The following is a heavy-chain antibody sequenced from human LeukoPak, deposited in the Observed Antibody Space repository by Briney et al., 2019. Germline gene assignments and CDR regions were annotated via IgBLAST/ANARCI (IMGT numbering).Heavy chain of an antibody. Sequence: GGSLRLSCGASGYTFSDYTMNWVRQAPGKGPEWISYISSGGSVMHYADSVKGRFTISRDNVENSLYLQMNSLRVEDTAVYYCTRDLEYWGQGVMVTVSS. CDR2: ISSGGSVM. V-gene: IGHV3-48*01. CDR3: TRDLEY. J-gene: IGHJ4*02. CDR1: GYTFSDYT.